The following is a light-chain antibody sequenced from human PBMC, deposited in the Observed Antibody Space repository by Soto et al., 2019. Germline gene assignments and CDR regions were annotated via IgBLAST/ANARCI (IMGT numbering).Light chain of an antibody. Sequence: EIVMTQSPATLSLSPGERATLSCRASQTISSDLAWYQQKPGQAPRLLIYGASTRATSIPARFSGSGSGTEFTLSISSRQSEDFVVYYCQQYNYWPPVTFGRGTKVEI. V-gene: IGKV3-15*01. CDR1: QTISSD. CDR3: QQYNYWPPVT. J-gene: IGKJ4*01. CDR2: GAS.